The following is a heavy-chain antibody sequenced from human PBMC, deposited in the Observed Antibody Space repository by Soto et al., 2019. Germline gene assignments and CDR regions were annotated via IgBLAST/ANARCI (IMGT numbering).Heavy chain of an antibody. V-gene: IGHV3-48*02. J-gene: IGHJ4*02. CDR2: ISSSSSTI. CDR3: ARVPQYYDSSGYGY. CDR1: GVTFSSYS. D-gene: IGHD3-22*01. Sequence: EVQLVESGGGLVQPGGSLRLSCAASGVTFSSYSMNWVRQAPGKGLEWVSYISSSSSTIYYADSVKGRFTISRDNAKNSLYLQMNSLRDEDTAVYYCARVPQYYDSSGYGYWGQGTLVTVSS.